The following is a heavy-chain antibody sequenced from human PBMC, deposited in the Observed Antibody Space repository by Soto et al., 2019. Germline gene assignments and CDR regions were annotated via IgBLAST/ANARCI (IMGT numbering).Heavy chain of an antibody. J-gene: IGHJ4*02. Sequence: GGSLRLSCAASGFTFDDCAMHWVRQAPGKGLEWVSGISWNSGSIGYADSVKGRFTISRDNAKNSLYLQMNSLRAEDTALYYCAKGFMITFGGVIAPFDYWGQGTLVTVSS. V-gene: IGHV3-9*01. CDR3: AKGFMITFGGVIAPFDY. D-gene: IGHD3-16*02. CDR1: GFTFDDCA. CDR2: ISWNSGSI.